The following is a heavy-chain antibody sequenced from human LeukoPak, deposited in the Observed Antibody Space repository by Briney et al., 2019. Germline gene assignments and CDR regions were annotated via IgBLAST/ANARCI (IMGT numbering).Heavy chain of an antibody. CDR1: GGSIRTDGSY. V-gene: IGHV4-39*02. CDR2: IYIDGIT. J-gene: IGHJ6*02. Sequence: SETLSLTCTVSGGSIRTDGSYWAWIRQPPGKRLEWIGSIYIDGITHYNSSLQSRVTLSIDTSKNHFSLRLTSVTAADTAVFYCARLFTRAWEYRYGMDVWGQRTVVTVSS. CDR3: ARLFTRAWEYRYGMDV. D-gene: IGHD1-26*01.